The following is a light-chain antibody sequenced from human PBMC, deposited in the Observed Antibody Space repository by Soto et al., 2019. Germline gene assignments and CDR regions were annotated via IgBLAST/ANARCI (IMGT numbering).Light chain of an antibody. CDR2: AAS. Sequence: NIQMTQSPSAMSASVGDRVTITCRARQDITTNLAWFQQKPGKVPKLLIHAASSLQSGVPSRFGASGSGTEFTLPISSLQPEDFAAYSCLQHNTYPFGGGTQVEIK. J-gene: IGKJ4*01. CDR1: QDITTN. V-gene: IGKV1D-17*01. CDR3: LQHNTYP.